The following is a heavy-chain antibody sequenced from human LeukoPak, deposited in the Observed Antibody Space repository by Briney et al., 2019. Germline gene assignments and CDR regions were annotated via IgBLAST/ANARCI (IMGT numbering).Heavy chain of an antibody. V-gene: IGHV4-39*01. J-gene: IGHJ4*02. CDR3: AKTRGRGQVDPGTIGYINY. CDR1: GGCISNSDYY. CDR2: INYRGST. D-gene: IGHD3-22*01. Sequence: PSETLSLTCTVSGGCISNSDYYWDWIRQPPGKGLEWIGSINYRGSTYYNPSLESRVTISVDTSKNQFSLRMSSVTAADTAVYYCAKTRGRGQVDPGTIGYINYWGQGTLVSVSS.